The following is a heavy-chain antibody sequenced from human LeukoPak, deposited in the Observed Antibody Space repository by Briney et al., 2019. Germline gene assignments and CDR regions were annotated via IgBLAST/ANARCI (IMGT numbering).Heavy chain of an antibody. CDR2: ISSNGGST. D-gene: IGHD3-22*01. V-gene: IGHV3-64*01. CDR3: ARAFYYYDSDY. J-gene: IGHJ4*02. CDR1: GFTFSSYA. Sequence: GGSLRLSCAASGFTFSSYAMHWVRQAPGKGLEYVSAISSNGGSTYYANSVKGRFTISRDNAKNSLYLQMNSLRAEDTAVYYCARAFYYYDSDYWGQGTLVTVSS.